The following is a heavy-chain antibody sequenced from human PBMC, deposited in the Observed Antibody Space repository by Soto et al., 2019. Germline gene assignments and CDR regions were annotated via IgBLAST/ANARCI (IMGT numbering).Heavy chain of an antibody. J-gene: IGHJ4*02. CDR1: GFIFRTYN. CDR2: ISSSSNTM. Sequence: EVQLVESGGGLVQPGGSLRLSCAASGFIFRTYNMNWVRQAPGKGLEWVSYISSSSNTMYYADSVKGRFTISRDNAKNSLYLQMDILRDEDTAVYYCASTVGTRSLARDFDYWGQGTLVTVAS. D-gene: IGHD7-27*01. CDR3: ASTVGTRSLARDFDY. V-gene: IGHV3-48*02.